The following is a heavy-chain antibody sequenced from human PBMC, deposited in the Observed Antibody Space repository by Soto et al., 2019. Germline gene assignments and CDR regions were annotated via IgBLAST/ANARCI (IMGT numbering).Heavy chain of an antibody. CDR3: ARPFAAQTVAGFDS. J-gene: IGHJ4*02. V-gene: IGHV4-39*01. D-gene: IGHD6-19*01. CDR2: IPYSGNT. Sequence: QLQLQESGPGLVKPSETLTLTCTVSGGSLSSGSYYWGWIRQPPGKGLEWIGSIPYSGNTYYNPSLKTRGTLSVDASKNEFSLKLSSVTAAGTAVYYCARPFAAQTVAGFDSWGQGTLVTVSS. CDR1: GGSLSSGSYY.